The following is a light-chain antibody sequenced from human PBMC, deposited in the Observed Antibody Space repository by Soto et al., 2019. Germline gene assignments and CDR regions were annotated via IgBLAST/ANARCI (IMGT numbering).Light chain of an antibody. CDR3: QQYYSTPWT. V-gene: IGKV4-1*01. CDR1: QSVLYSSNNKNY. CDR2: WAS. J-gene: IGKJ1*01. Sequence: DIVMTQSPDSLAVSLGERATINCKSSQSVLYSSNNKNYLAWYQQKPGQPPKLLIYWASTRESGVPDRFSGRGSGTDFTLTINSLQAEDEAVYYYQQYYSTPWTFGQGTKVEIK.